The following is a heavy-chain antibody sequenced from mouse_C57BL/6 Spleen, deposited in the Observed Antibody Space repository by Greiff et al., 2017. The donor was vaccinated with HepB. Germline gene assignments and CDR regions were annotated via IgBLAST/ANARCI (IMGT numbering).Heavy chain of an antibody. V-gene: IGHV5-16*01. D-gene: IGHD2-3*01. CDR1: GFTFSDYY. Sequence: EVMLVESEGGLVQPGSSMKLSCTASGFTFSDYYMAWVRQVPEKGLEWVANINYDGSSTYYLDSLKSRFIISRDNAKNMLYLQMSSLKSEDTATYYCARDDGYSWYFDVWGTGTTVTVSS. CDR3: ARDDGYSWYFDV. J-gene: IGHJ1*03. CDR2: INYDGSST.